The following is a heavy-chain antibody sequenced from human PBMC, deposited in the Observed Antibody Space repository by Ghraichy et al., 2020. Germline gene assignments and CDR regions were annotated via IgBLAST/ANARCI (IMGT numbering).Heavy chain of an antibody. D-gene: IGHD6-19*01. J-gene: IGHJ6*02. CDR3: ARSHVAVAGYYYYYGMDV. CDR2: INHSGST. V-gene: IGHV4-34*01. CDR1: GGSFSGYY. Sequence: GSLSLTCAVYGGSFSGYYWSWIRQPPGKGLEWIGEINHSGSTNYNPSLKSRVTISVDTSKNQFSLKLSSVTAADTAVYYCARSHVAVAGYYYYYGMDVWGQGTTVTVSS.